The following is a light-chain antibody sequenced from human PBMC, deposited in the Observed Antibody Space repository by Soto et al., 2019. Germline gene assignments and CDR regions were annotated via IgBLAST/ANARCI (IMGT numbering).Light chain of an antibody. Sequence: DLQLTQSPSFLSASVGDRVTITCRASQGISSYLAWYQQKPGKAPKLLIYAASTLQSGVPSRFSGSGSGTEFTLTISSLQPEDFATYYCQQFNSYPLFTFGPGTKVDIK. CDR1: QGISSY. V-gene: IGKV1-9*01. CDR3: QQFNSYPLFT. J-gene: IGKJ3*01. CDR2: AAS.